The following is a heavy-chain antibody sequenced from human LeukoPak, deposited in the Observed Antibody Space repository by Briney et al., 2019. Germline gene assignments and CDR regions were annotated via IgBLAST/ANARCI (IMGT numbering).Heavy chain of an antibody. Sequence: PGGSLSLSCAASGFTFSSYAMSWVRQAPGKGLEWVSAISGSGGSTYYADSVKGRSTVSRDNSKNTLYLQMNSLRAEDTAVYYCAKGSLGPFDYWGQGTLVTVSS. V-gene: IGHV3-23*01. CDR2: ISGSGGST. D-gene: IGHD2-15*01. CDR1: GFTFSSYA. CDR3: AKGSLGPFDY. J-gene: IGHJ4*02.